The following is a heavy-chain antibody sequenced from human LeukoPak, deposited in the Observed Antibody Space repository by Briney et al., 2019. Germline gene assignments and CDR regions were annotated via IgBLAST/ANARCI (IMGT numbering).Heavy chain of an antibody. CDR3: AKSRGVAGFDY. CDR1: GFTFSSYE. CDR2: ISGSGDST. V-gene: IGHV3-23*01. D-gene: IGHD6-19*01. J-gene: IGHJ4*02. Sequence: GGSLRLSCAASGFTFSSYEMNWVRQAPGKGLEWVPAISGSGDSTYYADSVKGRFTISRDNSKNTLYLQMNSLRAEDTAVYYCAKSRGVAGFDYWGQGTLVTVSS.